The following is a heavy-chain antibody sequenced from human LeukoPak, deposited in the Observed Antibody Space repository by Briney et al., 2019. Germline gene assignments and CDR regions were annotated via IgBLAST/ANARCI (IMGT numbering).Heavy chain of an antibody. V-gene: IGHV1-2*02. CDR2: INLNSGGT. D-gene: IGHD6-25*01. J-gene: IGHJ4*02. Sequence: ASVKVSCKASGYTFTDYYMHWVRQAPGQGLEWMGWINLNSGGTNFAQRFQGRVTMTRDTSISTAYMDLSRLISDDTAVYYCARAGRLPHPQYYFDSWGLGTLVTVSS. CDR3: ARAGRLPHPQYYFDS. CDR1: GYTFTDYY.